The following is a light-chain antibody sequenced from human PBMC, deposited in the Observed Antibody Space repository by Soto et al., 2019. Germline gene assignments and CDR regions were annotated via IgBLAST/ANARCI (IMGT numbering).Light chain of an antibody. CDR3: SSYITTSSRL. V-gene: IGLV2-14*01. Sequence: QSVLTQPASVSGSPGQSITISCSGTSGSVGTFNFVSWYQQHPGKAPRLMIYAVTDRPSGVSSRFSGSKSGNTAYLTISVLQAEDEADYYCSSYITTSSRLFGTGTKLTVL. CDR1: SGSVGTFNF. J-gene: IGLJ1*01. CDR2: AVT.